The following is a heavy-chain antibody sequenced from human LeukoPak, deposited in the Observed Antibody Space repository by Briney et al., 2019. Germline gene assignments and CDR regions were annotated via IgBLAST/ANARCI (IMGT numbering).Heavy chain of an antibody. Sequence: PSETLSLTCTVSGGSISNYYWGWIRQPPGKGLEWIGYIYYTGSTNYSPSLESRVTISVDTSKNQFSLKLSSVTAADTAVYYCARALVAYDYVWGSYRYGAGAFDIWGQGTMVTVSS. CDR2: IYYTGST. J-gene: IGHJ3*02. D-gene: IGHD3-16*02. CDR1: GGSISNYY. V-gene: IGHV4-59*01. CDR3: ARALVAYDYVWGSYRYGAGAFDI.